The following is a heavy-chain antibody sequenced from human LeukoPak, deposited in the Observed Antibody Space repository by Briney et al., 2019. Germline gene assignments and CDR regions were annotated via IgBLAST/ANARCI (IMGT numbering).Heavy chain of an antibody. V-gene: IGHV4-39*01. CDR1: GASISSISYY. J-gene: IGHJ4*02. Sequence: PSETLSLTCTVSGASISSISYYWGWIRQPPGKWLEWIGSINYSGSTYYNPSLKSRVTISVDTSKNQFSLKLSSVTAADTAVYYCARVDIVVVPSANFDCWGQGTLVTVSS. CDR2: INYSGST. CDR3: ARVDIVVVPSANFDC. D-gene: IGHD2-2*01.